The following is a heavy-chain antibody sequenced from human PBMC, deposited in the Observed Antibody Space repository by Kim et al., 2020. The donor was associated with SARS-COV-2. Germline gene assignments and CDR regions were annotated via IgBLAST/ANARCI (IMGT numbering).Heavy chain of an antibody. CDR3: ARVPEGTTSAYYFDF. CDR1: GFTLSDYY. Sequence: GGSLRLSCAASGFTLSDYYMSWIRQAPGKGLEWVSYISSSSSYTKHADSVKGRFTISRDNAKNSLYLQVISLRPEDTAVYYCARVPEGTTSAYYFDFWGQGTLVSVSS. D-gene: IGHD1-1*01. J-gene: IGHJ4*02. V-gene: IGHV3-11*05. CDR2: ISSSSSYT.